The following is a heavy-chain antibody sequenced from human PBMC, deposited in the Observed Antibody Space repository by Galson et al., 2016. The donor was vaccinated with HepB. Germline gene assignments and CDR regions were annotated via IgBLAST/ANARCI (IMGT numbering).Heavy chain of an antibody. D-gene: IGHD3/OR15-3a*01. Sequence: SLRLSCAASGFTFSRDWMQWVRQAPGKGLVWVARINGDGSSTSYADSVKGRFTISRDNAKNTLYLQMNSLRAEDTAIYYCARFGLLPYLYFDYWGQGTLVTVSS. J-gene: IGHJ4*02. CDR2: INGDGSST. CDR1: GFTFSRDW. CDR3: ARFGLLPYLYFDY. V-gene: IGHV3-74*01.